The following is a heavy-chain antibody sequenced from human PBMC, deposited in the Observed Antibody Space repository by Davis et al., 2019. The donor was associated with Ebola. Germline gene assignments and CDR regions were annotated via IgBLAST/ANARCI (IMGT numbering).Heavy chain of an antibody. CDR2: LYSNGFI. V-gene: IGHV3-53*01. Sequence: GESLKISCAVSGFIVSDNYMSWVRRASGKGLEWVSVLYSNGFIHYADSVKGRFTISRDNSKNTLYLQMNNMRDEDTAVYYCARGTYCGGEDCHRWFDSWGQGTLVTVSS. D-gene: IGHD2-21*01. CDR3: ARGTYCGGEDCHRWFDS. CDR1: GFIVSDNY. J-gene: IGHJ5*01.